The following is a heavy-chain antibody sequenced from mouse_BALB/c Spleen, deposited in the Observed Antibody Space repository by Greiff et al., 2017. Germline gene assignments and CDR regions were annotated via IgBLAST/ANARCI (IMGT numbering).Heavy chain of an antibody. CDR3: ARGRYYAMDY. D-gene: IGHD1-1*01. J-gene: IGHJ4*01. V-gene: IGHV1-26*01. Sequence: EVQLQQSGPELVKPGASVKLSCKPSEYTFTDYSMHWVKQSHGKSLEWIGGINPNNGGTSYNQKFKGKATLTVDTSSSTAYMELRSLTSEDSAVYYCARGRYYAMDYWGQGTSVTVSS. CDR1: EYTFTDYS. CDR2: INPNNGGT.